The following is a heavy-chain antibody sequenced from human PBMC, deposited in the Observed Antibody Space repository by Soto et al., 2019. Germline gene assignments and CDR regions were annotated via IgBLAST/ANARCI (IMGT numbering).Heavy chain of an antibody. CDR1: GGSFSSYA. Sequence: QVQLVQSGAEVKKPGSSVTVSCKASGGSFSSYAISWVRQAPGQVLEWMGGIIPIFGTANYAQKFQGRVTINAYKSTSTAYMELSSLGAEDTAVYYWARDLRGFSLFLGNWFDPWGQGTLVTVAS. J-gene: IGHJ5*02. V-gene: IGHV1-69*06. D-gene: IGHD3-16*01. CDR3: ARDLRGFSLFLGNWFDP. CDR2: IIPIFGTA.